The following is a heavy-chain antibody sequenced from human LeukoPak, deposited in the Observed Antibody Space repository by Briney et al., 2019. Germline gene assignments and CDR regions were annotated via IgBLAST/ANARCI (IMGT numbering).Heavy chain of an antibody. J-gene: IGHJ2*01. Sequence: PSETLSLTCTVSGGSISSYYWSWIRQPPGKGLEWIGYIYYSGSTNYNPSLKSRVTMSVDTSKNQFSLKLSSVTAADTAVYYCARDYSYGYFRYFDLWGRGTLVTVSS. V-gene: IGHV4-59*12. CDR2: IYYSGST. D-gene: IGHD5-18*01. CDR3: ARDYSYGYFRYFDL. CDR1: GGSISSYY.